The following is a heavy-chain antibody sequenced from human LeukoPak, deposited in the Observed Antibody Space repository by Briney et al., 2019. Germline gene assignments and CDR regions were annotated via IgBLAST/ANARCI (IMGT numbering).Heavy chain of an antibody. CDR3: AKELLTGMALGY. CDR1: GFTFGNYW. J-gene: IGHJ4*02. V-gene: IGHV3-74*01. CDR2: INTDGSRT. D-gene: IGHD1-14*01. Sequence: GGSLRLSCAASGFTFGNYWMHWVRQAPGKGLVWVSRINTDGSRTTYADSVEGRITISRDNAKNSLYLQMNSLRAEDTALYYCAKELLTGMALGYWGQGTLVTVSS.